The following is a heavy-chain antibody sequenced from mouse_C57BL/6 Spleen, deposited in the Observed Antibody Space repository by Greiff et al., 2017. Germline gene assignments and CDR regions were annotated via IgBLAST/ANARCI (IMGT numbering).Heavy chain of an antibody. V-gene: IGHV1-50*01. CDR1: GYTFTSYW. CDR3: AKIDY. CDR2: IDLSDSYT. Sequence: QVQLQQPGAELVKPGASVKLSCKASGYTFTSYWMQWVKQRPGQGLEWIGEIDLSDSYTNYNQKFKGKATLTVDTSSSTAYMQLSSLTSEDSAVYYWAKIDYWGQGTTLTVSS. J-gene: IGHJ2*01.